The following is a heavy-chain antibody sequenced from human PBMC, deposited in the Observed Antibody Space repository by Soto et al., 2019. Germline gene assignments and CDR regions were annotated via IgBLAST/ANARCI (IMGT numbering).Heavy chain of an antibody. CDR3: AHASGGGNSADFDY. J-gene: IGHJ4*02. D-gene: IGHD2-21*02. CDR1: GFSLSTSEVG. Sequence: QITLKESGPTLVKPTQTLTLTCTLSGFSLSTSEVGVGWIRQPPGKALELLALVYWDDDKRYSPSLKSRLTITKDTTKTQVVLTMTNMDAVDTATYYCAHASGGGNSADFDYWGQGTLVTVSS. V-gene: IGHV2-5*02. CDR2: VYWDDDK.